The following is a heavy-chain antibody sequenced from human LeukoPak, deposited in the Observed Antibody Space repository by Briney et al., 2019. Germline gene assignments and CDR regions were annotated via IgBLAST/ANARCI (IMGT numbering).Heavy chain of an antibody. CDR3: ATTTTGRYDILTGYHDY. CDR2: ISSSGSTI. D-gene: IGHD3-9*01. CDR1: GFTFSDYY. V-gene: IGHV3-11*01. Sequence: GGSLRLSCAASGFTFSDYYMSWIRQAPGKGLEWVSYISSSGSTIYYADSVKGRFTISRDNSKNTLYLQMNSLRAEDTAVYYCATTTTGRYDILTGYHDYWGQGTLVTVSS. J-gene: IGHJ4*02.